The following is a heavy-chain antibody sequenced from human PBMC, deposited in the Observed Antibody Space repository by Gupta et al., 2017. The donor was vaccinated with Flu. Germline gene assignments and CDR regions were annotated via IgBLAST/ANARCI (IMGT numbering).Heavy chain of an antibody. V-gene: IGHV3-9*01. CDR1: GFTFCSFA. J-gene: IGHJ6*03. Sequence: EVQLVESGGGLVRPGRSLRLSCTASGFTFCSFAMHLVRQAPGKGPEWVSTISGNRASRGYADSVKGRFTMSRDNANNSLYLQMNSLRPEDTAVYYCVKDVKLEYYYMDVWGKGTTVTVSS. D-gene: IGHD1-1*01. CDR2: ISGNRASR. CDR3: VKDVKLEYYYMDV.